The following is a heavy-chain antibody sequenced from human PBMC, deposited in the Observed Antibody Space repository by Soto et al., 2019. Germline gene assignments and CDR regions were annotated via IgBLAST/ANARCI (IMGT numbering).Heavy chain of an antibody. D-gene: IGHD3-22*01. CDR3: ARENQISMIVVVITTGYFDY. CDR2: ISYDGSNK. J-gene: IGHJ4*02. V-gene: IGHV3-30-3*01. CDR1: GFTFSSYA. Sequence: GGSLRLSCAASGFTFSSYAMHWVRQAPGKGLEWVAVISYDGSNKYYADSVKGRFTISRDNSKNTLYLQMNSLRAEDTAVYYCARENQISMIVVVITTGYFDYWGQGTLVRSPQ.